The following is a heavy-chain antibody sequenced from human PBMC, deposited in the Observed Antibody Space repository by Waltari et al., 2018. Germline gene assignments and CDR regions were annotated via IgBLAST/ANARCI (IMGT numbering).Heavy chain of an antibody. V-gene: IGHV1-69*13. CDR3: AREPTSASYLRHYMDV. J-gene: IGHJ6*03. Sequence: QVQLVQSGAEVKKPGSSVKVSCKASGGTFSSYGITWVRQAPVQGLEWMGRTLPMLGTTNYAQKFQGRVTISADRSTGTAYMELSSLGSEDTAVYYCAREPTSASYLRHYMDVWGIGTTVTISS. CDR1: GGTFSSYG. CDR2: TLPMLGTT. D-gene: IGHD3-22*01.